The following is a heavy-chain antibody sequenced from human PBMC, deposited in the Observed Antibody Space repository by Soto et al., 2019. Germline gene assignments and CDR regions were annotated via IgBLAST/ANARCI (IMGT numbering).Heavy chain of an antibody. CDR3: ATGGFFPPKNFDS. CDR2: FDPENTDT. Sequence: ASVKVSCKVSGYRLIELSMHWVRQAPGKGLEWMGGFDPENTDTTYAQKFQGRVIMTEDISSDTAYMELSSLRSEDTAMYFCATGGFFPPKNFDSWGQGTLVTVSS. J-gene: IGHJ4*02. V-gene: IGHV1-24*01. CDR1: GYRLIELS. D-gene: IGHD2-15*01.